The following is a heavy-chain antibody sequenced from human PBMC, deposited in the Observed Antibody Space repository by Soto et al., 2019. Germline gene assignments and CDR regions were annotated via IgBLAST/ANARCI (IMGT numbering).Heavy chain of an antibody. CDR2: IYYSGST. Sequence: SETLSLTCTVSGGSISSYYWSWIRQPPGKGLEWIGYIYYSGSTNYNPSLKSRVTISVDTSKNHFSLKLSSVTAADTAVYYCATTNVITMVRGGTTAFDIWGQGTMVTVS. D-gene: IGHD3-10*01. V-gene: IGHV4-59*01. CDR1: GGSISSYY. J-gene: IGHJ3*02. CDR3: ATTNVITMVRGGTTAFDI.